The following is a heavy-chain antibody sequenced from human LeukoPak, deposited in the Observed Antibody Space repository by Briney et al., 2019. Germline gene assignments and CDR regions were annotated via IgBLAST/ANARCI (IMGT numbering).Heavy chain of an antibody. D-gene: IGHD5-18*01. CDR3: TRDSRYSYGYNGMDV. CDR1: GFTFSSYW. Sequence: PGGSLRLSCAASGFTFSSYWMSWVRQAPGKGLEWVANIKKDGSEKYYVDSVKGRFTISRDNAKNSLYLHMNSLRAEDTAVYYCTRDSRYSYGYNGMDVWGQGTTVTVSS. CDR2: IKKDGSEK. V-gene: IGHV3-7*01. J-gene: IGHJ6*02.